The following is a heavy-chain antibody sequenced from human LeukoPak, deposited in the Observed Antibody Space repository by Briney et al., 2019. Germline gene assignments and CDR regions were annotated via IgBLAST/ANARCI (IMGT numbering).Heavy chain of an antibody. CDR2: IIPIFGTA. V-gene: IGHV1-69*05. J-gene: IGHJ5*02. CDR3: ASWERVEAGNWFDP. Sequence: ASVKVSCKASGGTFSSYAISWVRQAPGQGLEWMGGIIPIFGTANYAQKFQGRVTITTDESTSTAYMELSSLRSEDTAVYYCASWERVEAGNWFDPWGQGTLVTISS. CDR1: GGTFSSYA. D-gene: IGHD1-26*01.